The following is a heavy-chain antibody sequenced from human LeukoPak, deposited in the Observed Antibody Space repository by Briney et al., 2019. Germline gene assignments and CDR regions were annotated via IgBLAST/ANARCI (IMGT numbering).Heavy chain of an antibody. J-gene: IGHJ4*02. CDR1: GYTFISYG. CDR2: ISVYKGVT. D-gene: IGHD2-15*01. CDR3: ARVNDITVVAAAAPHYEY. Sequence: ASVKVSCKPSGYTFISYGISWVQQAPGQGLEWVGWISVYKGVTDYAQKLQGRVAMTTDTSTSTVYMELMSLTFEDTAVYYCARVNDITVVAAAAPHYEYWGQGTLVTVSS. V-gene: IGHV1-18*01.